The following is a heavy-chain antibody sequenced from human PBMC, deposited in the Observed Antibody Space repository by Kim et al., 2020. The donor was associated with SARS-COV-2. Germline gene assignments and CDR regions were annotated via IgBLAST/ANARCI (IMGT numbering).Heavy chain of an antibody. CDR3: ARANYDILSGYHSESTLFPDSVRLTFNWVDP. CDR2: ISSSSSNI. D-gene: IGHD3-9*01. CDR1: GFTFSSYS. V-gene: IGHV3-48*04. Sequence: GGSLRLSCAASGFTFSSYSMNWVRQAPGKGLEWVSYISSSSSNIYYADSVKGRFTISRDNAKNSLYLQMNSLRAEDTAVYYCARANYDILSGYHSESTLFPDSVRLTFNWVDPWGQGTPVTVSS. J-gene: IGHJ5*02.